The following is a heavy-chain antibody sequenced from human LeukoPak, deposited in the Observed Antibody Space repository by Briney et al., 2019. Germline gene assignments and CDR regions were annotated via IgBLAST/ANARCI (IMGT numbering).Heavy chain of an antibody. CDR1: GFTFSSYG. CDR3: ARVGYYDSSGF. CDR2: IWYDGSNK. D-gene: IGHD3-22*01. Sequence: GGSLRLSCAASGFTFSSYGMHWVRQAPGKGLEWVAVIWYDGSNKYYADSVKGRFTISRDNAENSLYLQMNSLRAEDTAVYYCARVGYYDSSGFWGQGTLVTVSS. V-gene: IGHV3-33*03. J-gene: IGHJ4*02.